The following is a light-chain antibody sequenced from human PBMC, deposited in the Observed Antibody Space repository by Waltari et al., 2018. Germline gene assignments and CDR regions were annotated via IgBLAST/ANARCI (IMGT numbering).Light chain of an antibody. CDR3: QQFYNDPPA. CDR1: QAISSS. Sequence: AIQLTQSPPSLSASVGDRVTIACRARQAISSSLVWYQQKPGKAPKRLIYDASTLENGVPSRFSGSGSGTDFTLTISSLQPEDFSTYHCQQFYNDPPAFGQGTRLEIK. CDR2: DAS. J-gene: IGKJ5*01. V-gene: IGKV1D-13*01.